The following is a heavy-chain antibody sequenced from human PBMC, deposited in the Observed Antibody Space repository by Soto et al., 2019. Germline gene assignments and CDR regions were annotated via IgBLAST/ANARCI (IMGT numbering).Heavy chain of an antibody. J-gene: IGHJ4*02. Sequence: QITLKESGPTLVKPTQTLTLTCTFSGFSLSTSGVGVGWIRQPPGKALEWLALIYWDDDKRYSPSLKSRLTINQARSNTPVALTMPNMDPVDTAPYYCAHSPTATGGGPFDYWGQGTLVTVSS. D-gene: IGHD3-16*01. CDR2: IYWDDDK. CDR1: GFSLSTSGVG. CDR3: AHSPTATGGGPFDY. V-gene: IGHV2-5*02.